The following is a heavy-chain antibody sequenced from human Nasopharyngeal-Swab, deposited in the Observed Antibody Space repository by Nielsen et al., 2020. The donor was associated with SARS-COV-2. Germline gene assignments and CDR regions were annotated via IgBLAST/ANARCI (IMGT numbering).Heavy chain of an antibody. CDR3: ARDPEAVAPFYGMDV. J-gene: IGHJ6*02. Sequence: ASVKVSCKASGYTFTSYYMHWVRQAPGQGLEWMGIINPNGGSTSYAQKFQGRVTMTRDTSTSTVYMELSSLRSEDTAVYYCARDPEAVAPFYGMDVWGQGTTVTVSS. CDR1: GYTFTSYY. D-gene: IGHD6-19*01. CDR2: INPNGGST. V-gene: IGHV1-46*01.